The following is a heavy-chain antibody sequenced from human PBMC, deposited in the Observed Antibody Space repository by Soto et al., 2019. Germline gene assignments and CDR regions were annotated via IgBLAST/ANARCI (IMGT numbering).Heavy chain of an antibody. Sequence: SETLSLTCAVYGGSVNGYYWNWIRQPPGRGLEWIGEINHTGGTHYNPSLKGRVTMSVDTSKNQFSLRLSSVTAADTAIYYCATRITVFGLLIPPFDPWGQGTQVTVSS. CDR1: GGSVNGYY. J-gene: IGHJ5*02. CDR2: INHTGGT. D-gene: IGHD3-3*01. V-gene: IGHV4-34*01. CDR3: ATRITVFGLLIPPFDP.